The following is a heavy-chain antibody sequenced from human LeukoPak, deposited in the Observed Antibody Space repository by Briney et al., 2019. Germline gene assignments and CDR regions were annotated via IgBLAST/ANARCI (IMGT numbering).Heavy chain of an antibody. CDR2: INPNRGST. J-gene: IGHJ4*02. CDR1: GYTFTSYG. CDR3: ATGGHVRVYDSSAYYGHY. Sequence: ASVKVSCKASGYTFTSYGISWVRQAPGQGLEWMGIINPNRGSTSYAQKFQGRVTMTRDMSTSTVYMELSSLRSEDTAVYYCATGGHVRVYDSSAYYGHYWGQGTLVTVSS. V-gene: IGHV1-46*01. D-gene: IGHD3-22*01.